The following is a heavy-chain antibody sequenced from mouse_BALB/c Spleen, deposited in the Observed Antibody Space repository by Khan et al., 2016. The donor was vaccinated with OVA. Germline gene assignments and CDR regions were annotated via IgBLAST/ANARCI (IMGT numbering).Heavy chain of an antibody. CDR2: ISDGGSYT. Sequence: EVELVESGGGLVKPGGSLTLSCAASGFTFSDYYMYWVRQTPEKRLEWVATISDGGSYTYYPDSVKGRFTISRYDAEHHLYLQMSSLKSEDTAMYYCVRGYYGDPFAYWGQGTLVTVSA. CDR1: GFTFSDYY. J-gene: IGHJ3*01. V-gene: IGHV5-4*02. CDR3: VRGYYGDPFAY. D-gene: IGHD2-13*01.